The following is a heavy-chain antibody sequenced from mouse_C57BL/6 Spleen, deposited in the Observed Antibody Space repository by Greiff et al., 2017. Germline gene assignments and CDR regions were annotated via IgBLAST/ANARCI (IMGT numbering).Heavy chain of an antibody. J-gene: IGHJ1*03. V-gene: IGHV1-55*01. D-gene: IGHD4-1*01. Sequence: QVQLQQPGAELVKPGASVKMSCKASGYTFTSYWITWVKQRPGQGLEWIGDIYPGSGSTNYNEKFKSKATLTVDTSSSTAYMQLSSLTSEDSAVXCCAGELGKDWYFDVWGTGTTVTVSS. CDR3: AGELGKDWYFDV. CDR1: GYTFTSYW. CDR2: IYPGSGST.